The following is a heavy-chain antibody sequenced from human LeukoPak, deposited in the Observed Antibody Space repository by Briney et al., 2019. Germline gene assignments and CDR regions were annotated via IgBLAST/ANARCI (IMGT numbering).Heavy chain of an antibody. CDR1: GYTLTELS. Sequence: ASVKVSCKVSGYTLTELSMHWVRQAPGKGLEWMGGFDPEDGETIYAQKFQGRVTMTRDTSISTAYMELSRLRSDDTAVYYCARELEPWGYYYGMDVWGQGTTVTVSS. J-gene: IGHJ6*02. D-gene: IGHD1-26*01. V-gene: IGHV1-24*01. CDR3: ARELEPWGYYYGMDV. CDR2: FDPEDGET.